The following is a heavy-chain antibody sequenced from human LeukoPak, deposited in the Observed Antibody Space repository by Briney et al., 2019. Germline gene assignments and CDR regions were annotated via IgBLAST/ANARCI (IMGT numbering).Heavy chain of an antibody. Sequence: GASVKVSCKASGYTFTSYDINWVRQATGQGLEWMGWMNPNSGNTGYAQKFQGRVTMTRNTSISTAYMELSSLRSGDTAVYYCARGSGWLQFRGFDYWGQGTLVTVSS. CDR2: MNPNSGNT. J-gene: IGHJ4*02. D-gene: IGHD5-24*01. V-gene: IGHV1-8*01. CDR3: ARGSGWLQFRGFDY. CDR1: GYTFTSYD.